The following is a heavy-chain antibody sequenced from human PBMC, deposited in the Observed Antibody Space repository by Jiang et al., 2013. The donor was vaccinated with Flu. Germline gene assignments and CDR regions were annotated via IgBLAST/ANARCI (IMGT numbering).Heavy chain of an antibody. V-gene: IGHV1-69*01. CDR1: GGTFSSYA. CDR3: ARATTSMVHYFDY. J-gene: IGHJ4*02. CDR2: IIPIFGTA. Sequence: SGAEVKKPGSSVKVSCKASGGTFSSYAITWVRQAPGQGLEWIGGIIPIFGTANYAQKFQGRVTITADESTDTAYMELSSPRSEDTAVYYCARATTSMVHYFDYWGQGTLVTVSS. D-gene: IGHD3-10*01.